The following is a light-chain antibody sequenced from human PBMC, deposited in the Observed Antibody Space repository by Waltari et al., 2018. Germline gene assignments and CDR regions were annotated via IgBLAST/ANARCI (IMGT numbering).Light chain of an antibody. CDR1: QGLRND. CDR3: LQHNSYPWT. V-gene: IGKV1-17*01. Sequence: DIQMTQSPSSLSAYVGDRVTITCRASQGLRNDLAWYQQKLGKAPKRLIYAASSLQSGVPSRFRGSGSGKEFTLTISSLQPEDFATYYCLQHNSYPWTFGQGTKVEIK. J-gene: IGKJ1*01. CDR2: AAS.